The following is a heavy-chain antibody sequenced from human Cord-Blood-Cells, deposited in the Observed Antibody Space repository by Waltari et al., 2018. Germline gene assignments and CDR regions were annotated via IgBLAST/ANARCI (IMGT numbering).Heavy chain of an antibody. J-gene: IGHJ3*02. CDR3: AHRPMAGATKRAGAFDI. Sequence: QITLKESGPTLVKPTQTLTLTCTFSGFSLSTSGVGLGWIRQPPGKALEWLALIYWDDDKRYSPSLKSRLTITKDTSKNQVVLTMTNMDPVDTATYYCAHRPMAGATKRAGAFDIWGQGTMVTVSS. V-gene: IGHV2-5*02. D-gene: IGHD1-26*01. CDR1: GFSLSTSGVG. CDR2: IYWDDDK.